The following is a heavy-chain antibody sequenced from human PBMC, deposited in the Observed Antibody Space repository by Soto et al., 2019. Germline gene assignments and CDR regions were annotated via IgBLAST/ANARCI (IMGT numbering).Heavy chain of an antibody. CDR2: INHSGST. V-gene: IGHV4-34*01. CDR1: GGSFSGYY. CDR3: ARVHSYGYYFDY. Sequence: SATLSLTCAVYGGSFSGYYWSWIRQPPGKGLEWIGEINHSGSTNYNPSLKSRVTISVDTSKNQFSLKLSSVTAADTAVYYCARVHSYGYYFDYWGQGTLVTVSS. D-gene: IGHD5-18*01. J-gene: IGHJ4*02.